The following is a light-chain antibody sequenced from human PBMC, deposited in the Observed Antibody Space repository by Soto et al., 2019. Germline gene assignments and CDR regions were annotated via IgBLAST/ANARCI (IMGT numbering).Light chain of an antibody. Sequence: TQSPATLSVSPGGRATLSCRASQSISRDLAWYQHKPGQAPRLLIYGASMRATGVPARFSGSGSGTEFTLTISSLQSEDFAVYYCQQYNNWPPLTFGGGTKVDIK. CDR3: QQYNNWPPLT. CDR2: GAS. J-gene: IGKJ4*01. CDR1: QSISRD. V-gene: IGKV3-15*01.